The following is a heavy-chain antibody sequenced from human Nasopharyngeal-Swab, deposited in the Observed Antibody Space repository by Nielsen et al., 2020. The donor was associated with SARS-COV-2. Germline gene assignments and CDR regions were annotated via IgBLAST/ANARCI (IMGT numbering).Heavy chain of an antibody. J-gene: IGHJ2*01. CDR2: IYYSGST. V-gene: IGHV4-61*07. D-gene: IGHD3-22*01. Sequence: WIRQPPGKGLEWIGYIYYSGSTNYNPSLKSRVTISVDTSKNQFSLKLSSVTAADTAVYYCARLLGRDYYYDNSGYYRGNWYFDLWGRGTLVTVSS. CDR3: ARLLGRDYYYDNSGYYRGNWYFDL.